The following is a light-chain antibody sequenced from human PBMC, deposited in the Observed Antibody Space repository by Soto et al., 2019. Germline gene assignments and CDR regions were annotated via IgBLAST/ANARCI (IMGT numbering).Light chain of an antibody. CDR2: SGD. CDR1: SGSVSSRYY. V-gene: IGLV8-61*01. Sequence: QTFVTQEASLSVSPGGTVTLTCGFTSGSVSSRYYPSWYRQDPGQTPRTLIYSGDIRSSGVPDRFSGSILGSKAALTITGAQADDESVYYCVLYMKGDIRVFGGGTKVTVL. CDR3: VLYMKGDIRV. J-gene: IGLJ2*01.